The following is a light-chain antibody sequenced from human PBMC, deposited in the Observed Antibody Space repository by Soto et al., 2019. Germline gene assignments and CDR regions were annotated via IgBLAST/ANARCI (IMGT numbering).Light chain of an antibody. CDR1: QSISSY. V-gene: IGKV3-11*01. CDR2: DTS. CDR3: QLRSNLPPT. J-gene: IGKJ5*01. Sequence: EIVLTQSPATLSLSPGERATLSCRASQSISSYLAWYRQIPGQAPRLLIYDTSNRATGIPDRFSGGGSGTDFTLTISSLEPEDFAVYFCQLRSNLPPTFGQGTRLEIK.